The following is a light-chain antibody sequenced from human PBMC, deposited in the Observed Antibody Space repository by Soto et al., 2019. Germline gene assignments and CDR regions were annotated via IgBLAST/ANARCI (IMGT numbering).Light chain of an antibody. V-gene: IGKV3-20*01. CDR1: ESVRRNY. CDR2: ATS. CDR3: QYCGTSRT. Sequence: EIVLTQYPGTLSLSPGERATLSCWASESVRRNYIAWYQQKPGQAPRLLIFATSNTATGIPDRLGGSGSETEFTLTISGMEPEDYAVYYCQYCGTSRTFGHGTKVDIK. J-gene: IGKJ1*01.